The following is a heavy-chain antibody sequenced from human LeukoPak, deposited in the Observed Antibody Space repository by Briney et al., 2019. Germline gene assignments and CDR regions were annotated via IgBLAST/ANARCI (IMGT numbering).Heavy chain of an antibody. CDR2: IEKYGSEK. V-gene: IGHV3-7*04. J-gene: IGHJ4*02. CDR1: GFTFSSYW. Sequence: GGSLRLSCGASGFTFSSYWMNWVRQAPGKGLEWVANIEKYGSEKYYVDSVKGRFTISRDNAKNSLYLQMNSLRAEDTAVYYCARGWGYFDYWGQGTLVTVSS. CDR3: ARGWGYFDY. D-gene: IGHD3-16*01.